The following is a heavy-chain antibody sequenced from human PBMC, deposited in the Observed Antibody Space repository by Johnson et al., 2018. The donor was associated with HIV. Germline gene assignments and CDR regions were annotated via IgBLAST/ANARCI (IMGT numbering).Heavy chain of an antibody. V-gene: IGHV3-33*01. CDR2: MWYDGSNE. D-gene: IGHD4-17*01. CDR1: GFTFSTYG. J-gene: IGHJ3*02. Sequence: QVQLVESGGGVVQPGRSLRLSCAASGFTFSTYGMHWVRQAPGKGLEWVAVMWYDGSNEYYADSVKGRFTISRDNSKNTLYLQINSLRAEDTAVYYCASSFDYGDAFDIWGQGTMVTVSS. CDR3: ASSFDYGDAFDI.